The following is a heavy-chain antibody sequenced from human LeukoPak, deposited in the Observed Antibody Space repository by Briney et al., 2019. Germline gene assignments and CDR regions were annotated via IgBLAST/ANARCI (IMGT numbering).Heavy chain of an antibody. CDR2: INPSGGNT. D-gene: IGHD3-22*01. J-gene: IGHJ5*02. CDR1: GYNVTGYY. CDR3: ARDRPHYYDSSGYRNWFDP. Sequence: GASVKLSCKASGYNVTGYYMHWVRQAPGQALEWMGLINPSGGNTNYAQKFQGRVTMTRDTSTSTVYMELSSLRSGDTAVYYCARDRPHYYDSSGYRNWFDPWGQGTLVTVSS. V-gene: IGHV1-46*01.